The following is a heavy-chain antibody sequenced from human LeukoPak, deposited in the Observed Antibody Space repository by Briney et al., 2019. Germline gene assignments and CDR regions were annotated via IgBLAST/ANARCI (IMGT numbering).Heavy chain of an antibody. D-gene: IGHD1-26*01. CDR2: ISSSSSYI. CDR3: ARGLVGATTSAFDI. J-gene: IGHJ3*02. CDR1: GFTFSSYS. V-gene: IGHV3-21*04. Sequence: GGSLRLSCAASGFTFSSYSMNWVRQAPGKGLEWVSSISSSSSYIYYADSVKGRFTISRDNAKNTLYLQMNSLRAEDTAVYYCARGLVGATTSAFDIWGQGTMVTVSS.